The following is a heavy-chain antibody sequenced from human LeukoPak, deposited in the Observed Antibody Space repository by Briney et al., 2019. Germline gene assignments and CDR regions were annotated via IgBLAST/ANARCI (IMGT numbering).Heavy chain of an antibody. CDR2: IDATRGSI. CDR1: GFTFSDHN. V-gene: IGHV3-48*02. Sequence: GGSLRLSCVGSGFTFSDHNMNWVRQAPGKGLEWVSYIDATRGSIYYADSVKGRFIISRDTAKNSLFLRMNSLRDEDTAVYYCARGRQSDSWGQGTLVTVSS. J-gene: IGHJ4*02. CDR3: ARGRQSDS. D-gene: IGHD1-1*01.